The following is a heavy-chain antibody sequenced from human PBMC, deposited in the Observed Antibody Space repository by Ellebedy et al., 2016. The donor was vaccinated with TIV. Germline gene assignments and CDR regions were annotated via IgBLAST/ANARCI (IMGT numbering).Heavy chain of an antibody. V-gene: IGHV3-48*02. J-gene: IGHJ4*02. CDR1: GFNFNEYF. D-gene: IGHD5-24*01. CDR2: ISSASRTI. Sequence: GESLKISCAASGFNFNEYFMNWVRQAPGKGLEWVAHISSASRTIYYADSVRGRFTISRDNAMNSLYLQMSGLRDDDTAVYYCARQMRDGFGDFDYWGQGTLVTVSS. CDR3: ARQMRDGFGDFDY.